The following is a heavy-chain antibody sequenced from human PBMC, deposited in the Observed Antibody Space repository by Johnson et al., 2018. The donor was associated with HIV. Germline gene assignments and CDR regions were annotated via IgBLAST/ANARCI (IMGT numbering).Heavy chain of an antibody. J-gene: IGHJ3*02. V-gene: IGHV3-66*02. Sequence: VQLVESGGGLVQPGGSLRLSCVVSGFPFSSFWMHWVRQTPGKGLEWVSVIYSGGSTYYADSVKGRFSISRDNSKNTVYLQMNSLRPEDTAVYYCSSPWYYDMYAFDIWGQGTLVTVSS. D-gene: IGHD3-22*01. CDR2: IYSGGST. CDR1: GFPFSSFW. CDR3: SSPWYYDMYAFDI.